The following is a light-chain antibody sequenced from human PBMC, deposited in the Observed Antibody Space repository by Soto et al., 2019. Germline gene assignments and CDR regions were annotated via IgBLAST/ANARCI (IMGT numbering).Light chain of an antibody. CDR3: SSYTCSSNRVV. V-gene: IGLV2-14*03. CDR2: DVS. Sequence: QSALTQPASVSGSPGQSITISCTGTSSDVGGYNYVSCYQQNPGKAPKVMIFDVSRRPAGVSNRFSGSKSGNTASLTISGLQVEDEADYYCSSYTCSSNRVVFGVGTKLTVL. J-gene: IGLJ2*01. CDR1: SSDVGGYNY.